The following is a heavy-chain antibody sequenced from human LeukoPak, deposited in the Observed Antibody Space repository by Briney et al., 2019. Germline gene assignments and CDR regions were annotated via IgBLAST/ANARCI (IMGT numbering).Heavy chain of an antibody. V-gene: IGHV4-59*08. CDR2: IYYSGST. J-gene: IGHJ5*02. CDR1: GGSISSYY. CDR3: ASGYYGSGSYFGGPWFDP. D-gene: IGHD3-10*01. Sequence: SETLSLTCTVSGGSISSYYWSWIRQPPGKGLEWIGYIYYSGSTNHNPSLKSRVTISVDTSKNQFSLKLSSVTAADTAVYYCASGYYGSGSYFGGPWFDPWGQGTLVTVSS.